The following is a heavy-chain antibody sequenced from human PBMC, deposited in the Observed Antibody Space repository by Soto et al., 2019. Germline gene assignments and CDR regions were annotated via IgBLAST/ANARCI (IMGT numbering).Heavy chain of an antibody. CDR3: ARNYYGSGSYDAYYYYGMDV. V-gene: IGHV1-69*06. Sequence: GASVKVSCKASGGTFSSYPISWVRQAPGQGLEWMGGIIPIFGTANYAQKFQGRVTITADKSTSTAYMELSSLRSEDTAVYYCARNYYGSGSYDAYYYYGMDVWGQGTTVTVSS. CDR2: IIPIFGTA. J-gene: IGHJ6*02. CDR1: GGTFSSYP. D-gene: IGHD3-10*01.